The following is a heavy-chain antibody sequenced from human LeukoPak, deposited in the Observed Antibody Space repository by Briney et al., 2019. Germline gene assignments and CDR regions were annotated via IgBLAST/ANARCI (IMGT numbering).Heavy chain of an antibody. Sequence: HPGGSLRLSCAASGFTFSSYAMSWVRQAPGKGLEWVSAISGSGGSTYYADSVKGRFTISRDNSKNTLYLQMNSLRAEDTAVYYCAKDGGSWIQLWGYFDYWGQGTLVTVSS. V-gene: IGHV3-23*01. CDR1: GFTFSSYA. J-gene: IGHJ4*02. CDR3: AKDGGSWIQLWGYFDY. CDR2: ISGSGGST. D-gene: IGHD5-18*01.